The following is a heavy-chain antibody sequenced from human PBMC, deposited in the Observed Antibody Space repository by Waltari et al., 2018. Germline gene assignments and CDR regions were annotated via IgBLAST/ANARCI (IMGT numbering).Heavy chain of an antibody. Sequence: QVQLQESGPGLVKPSQTLSLTCTVSGGSIRSGGYYWSWIRQHAGKGLEWIGYIYYSGSTYYNPSLKSRFTISVDTSKNQFSLKLSSVTAADTAVYYCARGGGYFDYWGQGTLVTVSS. V-gene: IGHV4-31*03. CDR1: GGSIRSGGYY. D-gene: IGHD3-16*01. CDR3: ARGGGYFDY. CDR2: IYYSGST. J-gene: IGHJ4*02.